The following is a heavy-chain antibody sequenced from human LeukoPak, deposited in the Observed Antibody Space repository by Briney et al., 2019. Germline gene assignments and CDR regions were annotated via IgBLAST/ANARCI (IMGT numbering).Heavy chain of an antibody. V-gene: IGHV3-48*01. Sequence: GGSLRLSCAASGFTFSSYAMNWVRQAPGKGLEWVSYISPGTIYYADSVKGRFTISRDNAKNSLYLQMNSLRAEDTAVYYCTRDGRVAYEMDVWGQGTTVTVSS. CDR2: ISPGTI. CDR3: TRDGRVAYEMDV. J-gene: IGHJ6*02. D-gene: IGHD2-15*01. CDR1: GFTFSSYA.